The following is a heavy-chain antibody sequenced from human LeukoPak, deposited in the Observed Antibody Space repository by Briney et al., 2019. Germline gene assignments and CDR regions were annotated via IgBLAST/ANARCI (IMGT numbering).Heavy chain of an antibody. Sequence: GESLKISCKASGFTFTSYWIGWVRQMPGKGLEWMGIIFPGDSDTRYSPSFQGQVTISADKSIGTAYLQWSSLKASDTAIYYCARSKLGSLTVPFDYWGQGTLVIVSS. J-gene: IGHJ4*02. CDR1: GFTFTSYW. CDR2: IFPGDSDT. D-gene: IGHD3-9*01. V-gene: IGHV5-51*01. CDR3: ARSKLGSLTVPFDY.